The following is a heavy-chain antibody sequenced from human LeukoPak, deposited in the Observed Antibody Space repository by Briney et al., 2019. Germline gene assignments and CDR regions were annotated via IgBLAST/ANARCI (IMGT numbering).Heavy chain of an antibody. CDR3: ARVLIAGATPGFDY. D-gene: IGHD1-26*01. CDR2: ISAYNGNT. Sequence: ASVKVSCKASGYTFTSYGISWVRQAPGQGLEWMGWISAYNGNTNYAQKLQGRVTMTTDISTSTAYMELRSLRSDDTAVYYCARVLIAGATPGFDYWGQGTLVTVSS. V-gene: IGHV1-18*01. CDR1: GYTFTSYG. J-gene: IGHJ4*02.